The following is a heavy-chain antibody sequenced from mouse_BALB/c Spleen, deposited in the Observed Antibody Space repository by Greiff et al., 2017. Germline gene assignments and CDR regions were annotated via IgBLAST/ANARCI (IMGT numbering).Heavy chain of an antibody. CDR2: IWSGGST. Sequence: VKLLESGPGLVQPSQSLSITCTVSGFSLTSYGVHWVRQSPGKGLEWLGVIWSGGSTDYNAAFISRLSISKDNSKSQVFFKMNSLQANDTAIYYCARGSSEDYFDYWGQGTTLTVSS. V-gene: IGHV2-2*02. D-gene: IGHD1-1*01. CDR1: GFSLTSYG. J-gene: IGHJ2*01. CDR3: ARGSSEDYFDY.